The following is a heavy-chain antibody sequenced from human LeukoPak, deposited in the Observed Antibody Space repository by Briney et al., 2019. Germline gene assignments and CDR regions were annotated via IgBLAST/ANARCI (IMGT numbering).Heavy chain of an antibody. J-gene: IGHJ3*02. V-gene: IGHV4-34*01. CDR1: GGSFSGCY. CDR3: AKVRGGYDSTDAFDI. D-gene: IGHD5-12*01. CDR2: INHSGST. Sequence: PSETLSLTCAVYGGSFSGCYWSWIRQPPGKGLEWIVEINHSGSTNYNPSLKSRVTISVDTSKNQFSLKLSSVTAADTAVYYCAKVRGGYDSTDAFDIWGQGTMVTVSS.